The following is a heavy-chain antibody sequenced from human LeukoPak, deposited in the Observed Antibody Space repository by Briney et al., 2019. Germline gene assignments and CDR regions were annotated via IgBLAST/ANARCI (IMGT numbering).Heavy chain of an antibody. CDR1: GYTFTSYD. D-gene: IGHD3-3*01. CDR3: ARGNKITIFGVVTHNWFDP. CDR2: MNPNSGNT. V-gene: IGHV1-8*01. J-gene: IGHJ5*02. Sequence: ASVKVSCKASGYTFTSYDINWVRQATGQGLEWMGWMNPNSGNTGYAQKFQGRVTMTRNTPISTAYMELSSLRSEDTAVYYCARGNKITIFGVVTHNWFDPWGQGTLVTVSS.